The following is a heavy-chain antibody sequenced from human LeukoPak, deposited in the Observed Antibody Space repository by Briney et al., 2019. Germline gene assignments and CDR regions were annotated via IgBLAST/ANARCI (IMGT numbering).Heavy chain of an antibody. CDR1: GVSFSGYY. V-gene: IGHV4-31*11. J-gene: IGHJ4*02. Sequence: SETLSLTCAVYGVSFSGYYWSWIRQHPGKGLEWIGYIYYSGSTYYNPSLKSRVTISVDTSKNQFSLKLSSVTAADTAVYYCARRGGSGSYYSIGYWGQGTLVTVSS. D-gene: IGHD3-10*01. CDR2: IYYSGST. CDR3: ARRGGSGSYYSIGY.